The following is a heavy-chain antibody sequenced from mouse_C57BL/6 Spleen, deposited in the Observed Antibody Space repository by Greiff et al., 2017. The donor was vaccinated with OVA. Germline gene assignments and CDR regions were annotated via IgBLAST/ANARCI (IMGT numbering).Heavy chain of an antibody. V-gene: IGHV2-5*01. D-gene: IGHD2-1*01. Sequence: VKLMESGPGLVQPSQSLSITCTVSGFSLTSYGVHWVRQSPGKGLEWLGVIWRGGSTDYNAAFMSRLSITKDNSKSQVFFKMNSLQADDTAIYYCAKKLSYGNYAMDYWGQGTSVTVSS. CDR1: GFSLTSYG. J-gene: IGHJ4*01. CDR2: IWRGGST. CDR3: AKKLSYGNYAMDY.